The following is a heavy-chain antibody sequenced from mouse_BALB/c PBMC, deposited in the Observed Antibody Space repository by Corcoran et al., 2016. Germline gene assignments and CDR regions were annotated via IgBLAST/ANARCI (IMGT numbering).Heavy chain of an antibody. J-gene: IGHJ4*01. Sequence: QIQLVKSGPELKKTGETVKISCKASGYNFTNYGMKWVKQAPGKGLKWMGWTNTYTGEPTYADDFKGRFAFSLETSASTAYLQINNLKNEDTATYFCARGNYRSYYYAMDYWGQGTSFTVSS. V-gene: IGHV9-3-1*01. CDR3: ARGNYRSYYYAMDY. CDR2: TNTYTGEP. CDR1: GYNFTNYG. D-gene: IGHD2-14*01.